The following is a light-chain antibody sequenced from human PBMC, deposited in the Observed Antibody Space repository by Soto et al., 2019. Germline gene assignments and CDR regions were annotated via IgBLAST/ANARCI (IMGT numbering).Light chain of an antibody. Sequence: QSVLTQPPSASGTPGQRVAISCSGSSSDIGSNTVNWYQHLPGTAPQLLMYSDNQRPSGVPDRFSGSKSGTSASLAISGLQSEDEGDYYYASWDDSLNGWVFGGGTKLTVL. CDR3: ASWDDSLNGWV. CDR1: SSDIGSNT. CDR2: SDN. J-gene: IGLJ3*02. V-gene: IGLV1-44*01.